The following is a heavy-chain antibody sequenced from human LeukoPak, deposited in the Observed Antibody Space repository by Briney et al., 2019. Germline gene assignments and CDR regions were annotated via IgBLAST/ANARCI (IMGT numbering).Heavy chain of an antibody. V-gene: IGHV3-23*01. CDR2: ISGGATST. CDR3: AKDSPVATY. CDR1: GFSLSNYG. D-gene: IGHD4-23*01. Sequence: GGSLRLSCAASGFSLSNYGMTWVRQAPGKGLEWVSAISGGATSTYYADSVKGRFSISGENSKNTLYLEMNSLRADDTAVYYCAKDSPVATYWGQGTLVTVSS. J-gene: IGHJ4*02.